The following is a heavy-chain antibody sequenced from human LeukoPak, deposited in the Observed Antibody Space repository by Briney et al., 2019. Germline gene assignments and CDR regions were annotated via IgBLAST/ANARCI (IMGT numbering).Heavy chain of an antibody. CDR3: ARHGPYYYYYMDV. Sequence: SETLSLTCTVSGGSISSGSYYWSWIRQPAGKGLEWIGSIYYSGSTYYNPSLESRVTISVDTSKNQLSLKLSSVTAADTAVYYCARHGPYYYYYMDVWGKGTTVTVSS. V-gene: IGHV4-39*01. CDR2: IYYSGST. CDR1: GGSISSGSYY. J-gene: IGHJ6*03.